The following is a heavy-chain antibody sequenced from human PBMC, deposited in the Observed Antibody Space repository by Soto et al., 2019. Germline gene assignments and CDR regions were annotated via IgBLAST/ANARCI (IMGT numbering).Heavy chain of an antibody. D-gene: IGHD3-3*01. V-gene: IGHV1-69*02. J-gene: IGHJ3*02. CDR1: GGTFSSYT. Sequence: SVKVSCKASGGTFSSYTISWVRQAPGQGLEWMGRIIPILGIANYAQKFQGGVTITADKSTSTAYMELSSLRSEDTAVYYCARSRVALRFLEWSDAFAIWGQGTMVTVSS. CDR2: IIPILGIA. CDR3: ARSRVALRFLEWSDAFAI.